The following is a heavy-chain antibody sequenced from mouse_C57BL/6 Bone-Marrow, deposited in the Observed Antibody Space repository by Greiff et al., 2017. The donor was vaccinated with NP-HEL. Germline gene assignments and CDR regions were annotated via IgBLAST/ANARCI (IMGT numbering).Heavy chain of an antibody. D-gene: IGHD4-1*01. J-gene: IGHJ2*01. CDR1: GFTFSSYA. CDR2: ISDGGSYT. V-gene: IGHV5-4*01. Sequence: EVQGVESGGGLVKPGGSLKLSCAASGFTFSSYAMSWVRQTPEKRLEWVATISDGGSYTYCPDNVKGRFTISRDNAKNNLYLQMSHLKSEDTAMYYCAREQGSSGTPDYWGQGTTLTVSS. CDR3: AREQGSSGTPDY.